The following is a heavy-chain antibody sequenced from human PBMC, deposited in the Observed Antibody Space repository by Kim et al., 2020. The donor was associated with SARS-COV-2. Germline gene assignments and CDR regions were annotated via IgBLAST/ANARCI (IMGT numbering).Heavy chain of an antibody. J-gene: IGHJ4*02. CDR3: ARGGIAAAGTGFDY. Sequence: SVKVSCKASGGTFSSYAITWVRQAPGQGLEWMGGIIPIFGTANYAQKFQGRVTITADESTSTGYMEVSSLRSEDTAVYYCARGGIAAAGTGFDYWGQGTLVTVSS. CDR2: IIPIFGTA. V-gene: IGHV1-69*13. D-gene: IGHD6-13*01. CDR1: GGTFSSYA.